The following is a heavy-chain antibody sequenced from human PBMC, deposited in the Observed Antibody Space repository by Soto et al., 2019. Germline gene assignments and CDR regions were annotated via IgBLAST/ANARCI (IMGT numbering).Heavy chain of an antibody. J-gene: IGHJ4*02. CDR2: IIPILGIA. D-gene: IGHD3-10*01. CDR3: ARGRSSGSYYVDY. CDR1: GGTFSSYT. V-gene: IGHV1-69*02. Sequence: QVQLVQSGAEVKKPGSSVKVSCKASGGTFSSYTISWVRQAPGQGLEWMGRIIPILGIANYAQKCQGRVTITADKSTSTAYMELSSLRSEDTAVYYCARGRSSGSYYVDYWGQGTLVTVSS.